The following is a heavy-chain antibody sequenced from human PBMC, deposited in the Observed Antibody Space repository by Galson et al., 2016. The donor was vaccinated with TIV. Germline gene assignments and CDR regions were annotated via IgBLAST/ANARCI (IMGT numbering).Heavy chain of an antibody. Sequence: ETLSLTCSVSGGSVSRYYWSWVRQSPGKGLEWIGRIFTDGTTTYNPSLKSRVTMSVDTSKRQFSLRMTSVTAADTAVYYCATVNTNSRKYFDYWGQGIKVTVSS. V-gene: IGHV4-4*07. CDR3: ATVNTNSRKYFDY. J-gene: IGHJ4*02. CDR2: IFTDGTT. D-gene: IGHD1-14*01. CDR1: GGSVSRYY.